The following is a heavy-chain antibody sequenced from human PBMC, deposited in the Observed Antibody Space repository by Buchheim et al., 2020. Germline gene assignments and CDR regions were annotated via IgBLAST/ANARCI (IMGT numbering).Heavy chain of an antibody. D-gene: IGHD3-3*01. CDR3: ARGSYHFLGNFYSWYFDL. V-gene: IGHV3-72*01. CDR2: SRNKANSYTT. CDR1: GFIFSDHN. Sequence: EVQLVESGGGLVHPGGSLRLSCAASGFIFSDHNVDWVRQAPGKGLEWVGRSRNKANSYTTEYAASVKGRFTISRDDSQNSLYLQMNSLKIEDTAVYYCARGSYHFLGNFYSWYFDLWGRGTL. J-gene: IGHJ2*01.